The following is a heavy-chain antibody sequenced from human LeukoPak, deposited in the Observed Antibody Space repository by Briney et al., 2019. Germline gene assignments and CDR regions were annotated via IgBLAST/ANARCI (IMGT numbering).Heavy chain of an antibody. V-gene: IGHV4-4*07. CDR2: RYARGSI. CDR3: ARGRYCSADICTGGDSFDI. J-gene: IGHJ3*02. Sequence: SETLSLTCTVSGGSISNYNWSWIRQPAGKGLEWIGRRYARGSINYNPPVQSRVTMSVDTSKNQFSLRLRSVTAADTAVYYCARGRYCSADICTGGDSFDIWGQGTMVSVSP. D-gene: IGHD2-15*01. CDR1: GGSISNYN.